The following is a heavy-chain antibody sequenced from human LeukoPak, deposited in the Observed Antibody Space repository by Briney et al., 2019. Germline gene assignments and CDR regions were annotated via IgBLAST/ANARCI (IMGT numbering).Heavy chain of an antibody. CDR2: IYSGGST. D-gene: IGHD7-27*01. J-gene: IGHJ4*02. CDR1: GFTFSDYW. V-gene: IGHV3-66*01. Sequence: PGGSLRLSCSGSGFTFSDYWMHWVRQAPGEGLVWVSVIYSGGSTYYADSVKGRFTISRDNSKNTLFLQMNSLRAEDTAVYYCARDPNWGYFDYWGQGTLVTVSS. CDR3: ARDPNWGYFDY.